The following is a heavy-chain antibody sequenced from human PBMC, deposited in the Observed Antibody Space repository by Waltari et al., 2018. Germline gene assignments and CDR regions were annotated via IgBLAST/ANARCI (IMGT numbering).Heavy chain of an antibody. D-gene: IGHD4-4*01. Sequence: QVQLQQWGAGLLKPSETLSLTCAVYGGSFSGYYWSWIRQPPGKGLEWIGEINHSGSTNDNPSLKSRVTISVDTSKNQFSLKLSSVTAADTAVYYCARAVTSYYFDYWGQGTLVTVSS. V-gene: IGHV4-34*01. CDR3: ARAVTSYYFDY. CDR1: GGSFSGYY. CDR2: INHSGST. J-gene: IGHJ4*02.